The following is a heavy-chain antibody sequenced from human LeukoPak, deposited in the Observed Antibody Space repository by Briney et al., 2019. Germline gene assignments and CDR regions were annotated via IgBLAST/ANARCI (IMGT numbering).Heavy chain of an antibody. CDR1: GGSVSSGSYY. CDR3: ARYYCGGDCYGFDY. Sequence: PSETLSLTCTVSGGSVSSGSYYWSWIRQAPGKGLEWIGYIHYSGNTNYNPSLKSRVTISVDTSKNQFSLKVNSVTAADTAVYYCARYYCGGDCYGFDYWGQGTLVTVSS. V-gene: IGHV4-61*01. D-gene: IGHD2-21*02. CDR2: IHYSGNT. J-gene: IGHJ4*02.